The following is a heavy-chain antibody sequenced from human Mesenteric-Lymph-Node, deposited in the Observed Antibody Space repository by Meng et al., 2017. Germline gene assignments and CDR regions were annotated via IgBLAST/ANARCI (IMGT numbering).Heavy chain of an antibody. D-gene: IGHD6-13*01. CDR2: ISSSGSTI. CDR3: ARALAAAGYYYYYYGMDV. CDR1: GFTFSDYY. Sequence: GESLKISCAASGFTFSDYYMSWIRQAPGKGLEWVSYISSSGSTIYYADSVKGRFTISRDNAKNSLYLQMNSLRAEDTAVYYCARALAAAGYYYYYYGMDVWGQGTLVTVSS. J-gene: IGHJ6*02. V-gene: IGHV3-11*04.